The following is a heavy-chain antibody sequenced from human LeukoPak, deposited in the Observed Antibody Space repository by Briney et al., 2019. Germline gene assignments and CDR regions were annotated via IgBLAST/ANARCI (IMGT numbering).Heavy chain of an antibody. CDR3: ARDYYDSTGYLDF. D-gene: IGHD3-22*01. J-gene: IGHJ4*02. CDR2: ISAYNGNT. CDR1: GYTFTNYG. Sequence: EASVKVPCKASGYTFTNYGVAWVRQAPGQGLEWMGWISAYNGNTKYAQKLQGRVTMTTDTSTSTAYMELRSLRSDDTAVYYCARDYYDSTGYLDFWGQGTLVTVSS. V-gene: IGHV1-18*01.